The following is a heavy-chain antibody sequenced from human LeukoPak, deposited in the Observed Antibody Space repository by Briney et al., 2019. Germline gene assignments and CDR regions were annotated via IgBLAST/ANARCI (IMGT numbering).Heavy chain of an antibody. CDR1: GFTFSSYA. CDR2: ISGSGGST. Sequence: PGGSLRLSCAASGFTFSSYAMSWVRHSPGKGLEWVSAISGSGGSTYYADSVKGRFTISRDKSKNTLYLQMNSLRAEDTAVYYCAKDVSTGWYDYFDYWGQGTLVTVSS. J-gene: IGHJ4*02. D-gene: IGHD6-19*01. V-gene: IGHV3-23*01. CDR3: AKDVSTGWYDYFDY.